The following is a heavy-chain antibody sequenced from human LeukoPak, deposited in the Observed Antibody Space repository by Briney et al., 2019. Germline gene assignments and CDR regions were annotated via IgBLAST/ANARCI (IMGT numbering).Heavy chain of an antibody. CDR3: ARAIAYCGGDCYSRRDYYYYMDV. CDR2: IIPIFGTA. CDR1: GGTFSSYG. Sequence: ASVKVSCKASGGTFSSYGISCVLQAPGQGLEWMGRIIPIFGTANYAQKLQGRITITTDESTSTAYMELSSLRSEDTAVYYCARAIAYCGGDCYSRRDYYYYMDVWGKGTTVTVSS. V-gene: IGHV1-69*05. D-gene: IGHD2-21*02. J-gene: IGHJ6*03.